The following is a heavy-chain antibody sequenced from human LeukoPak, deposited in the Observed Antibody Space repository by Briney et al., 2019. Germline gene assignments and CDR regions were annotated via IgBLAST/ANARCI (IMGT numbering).Heavy chain of an antibody. V-gene: IGHV3-30*12. Sequence: GGSLRLSCPASGFTFSSLGMHWVRQAPGKGLEWVAFVEHDGTTKYYADSVKGRFSISRDNSKNTLFLQMNSLRAEDTAVYYCARRAGAYSHPYDYWGQGTLVTVSS. D-gene: IGHD4/OR15-4a*01. J-gene: IGHJ4*02. CDR1: GFTFSSLG. CDR3: ARRAGAYSHPYDY. CDR2: VEHDGTTK.